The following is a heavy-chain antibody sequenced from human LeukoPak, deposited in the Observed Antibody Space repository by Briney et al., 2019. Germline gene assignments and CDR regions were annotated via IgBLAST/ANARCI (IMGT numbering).Heavy chain of an antibody. Sequence: GGSLRLSCAASGFTFSSYSMNWVRQAPGKGLEWVSFISSSSSYIYYADSVKGRFTISRDSANNSLFLQMNSLRAEDTSVYYCATSDYGGLDYWGQGTLVTVSS. V-gene: IGHV3-21*01. CDR2: ISSSSSYI. CDR1: GFTFSSYS. J-gene: IGHJ4*02. CDR3: ATSDYGGLDY. D-gene: IGHD4-23*01.